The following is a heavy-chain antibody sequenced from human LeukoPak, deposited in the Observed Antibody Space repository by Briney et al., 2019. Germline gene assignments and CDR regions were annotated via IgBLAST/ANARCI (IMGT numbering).Heavy chain of an antibody. Sequence: ASVTVSYTASGYTFASYGISWVRQAPGQGLEWMGWISAYNGNTNYAQTVQGRVTMTTDTSTTTAYMGLRSLRSDDTALYYCARVGTGVVAATSAFHWWSQGTLVTVSS. CDR2: ISAYNGNT. CDR1: GYTFASYG. CDR3: ARVGTGVVAATSAFHW. J-gene: IGHJ4*02. D-gene: IGHD2-15*01. V-gene: IGHV1-18*01.